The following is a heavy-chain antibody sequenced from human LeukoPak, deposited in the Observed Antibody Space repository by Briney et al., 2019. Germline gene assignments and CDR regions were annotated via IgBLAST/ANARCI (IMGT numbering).Heavy chain of an antibody. V-gene: IGHV3-21*01. CDR2: ISSSSSYI. Sequence: GGSLRLSCAASGFTFSSYSMNWFRQAPGKGLEWVSSISSSSSYIYYADSVKGRFTISRDNAKNSLYLQMNSLRAEDTAVYYCAGARGGSVEMATDWGQGTLVTVSS. CDR1: GFTFSSYS. CDR3: AGARGGSVEMATD. D-gene: IGHD5-24*01. J-gene: IGHJ4*02.